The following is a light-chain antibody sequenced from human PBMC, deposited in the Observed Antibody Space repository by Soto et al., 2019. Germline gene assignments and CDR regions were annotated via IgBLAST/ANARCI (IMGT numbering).Light chain of an antibody. V-gene: IGLV2-8*01. CDR1: SSDIGAYIY. Sequence: QSALTQPPSASGSPGQSVTISCTGTSSDIGAYIYVSWYQQHPGKAPKLMISEVSRRPSGVPERFSGSKSGNTASLTVSGLQADDEAHYYCSSYAGSNNSVFGTGTKVTV. CDR3: SSYAGSNNSV. CDR2: EVS. J-gene: IGLJ1*01.